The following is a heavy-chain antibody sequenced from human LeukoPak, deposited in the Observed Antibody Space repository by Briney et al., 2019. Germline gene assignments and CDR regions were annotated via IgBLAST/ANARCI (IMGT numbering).Heavy chain of an antibody. CDR2: FDPEDGET. CDR3: ARGEGYCSSTSCYAPYYYYGMDV. J-gene: IGHJ6*02. Sequence: ASVNVSCKVSGYTLTELSMHWVRQAPGKGLEWMGGFDPEDGETIYAQKFQGRVTMTEDTSTDTAYMELSSLRSEDTAVYYCARGEGYCSSTSCYAPYYYYGMDVWGQGTTVTVSS. CDR1: GYTLTELS. D-gene: IGHD2-2*01. V-gene: IGHV1-24*01.